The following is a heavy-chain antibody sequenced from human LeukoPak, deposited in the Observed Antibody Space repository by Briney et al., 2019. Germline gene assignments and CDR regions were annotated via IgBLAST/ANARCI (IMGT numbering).Heavy chain of an antibody. CDR1: GFTFNSYA. CDR3: AKDLFYGYPSPTFDY. D-gene: IGHD5-18*01. Sequence: GGSLRLSCAASGFTFNSYAMTWVRQAPGKGLEWVSCARGSGDSTYYADSVKGRFTISRDNSKNTLYLQMNSLRAEDTAVYYCAKDLFYGYPSPTFDYWGQGTLVAVSS. J-gene: IGHJ4*02. CDR2: ARGSGDST. V-gene: IGHV3-23*01.